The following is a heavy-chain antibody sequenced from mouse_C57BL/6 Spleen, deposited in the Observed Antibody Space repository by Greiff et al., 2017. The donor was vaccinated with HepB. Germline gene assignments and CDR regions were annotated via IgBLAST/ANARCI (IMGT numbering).Heavy chain of an antibody. D-gene: IGHD1-1*01. CDR2: IDPENGDT. Sequence: EVQLQQSGAELVRPGASVKLSCTASGFNIKDDYMHWVKQRPEQGLEWIGWIDPENGDTEYASKFQGKATITADTSSNTAYLQLSSLTSEDTAVYYCTNYGSSSYAMDYWGQGTSVTVSS. J-gene: IGHJ4*01. CDR1: GFNIKDDY. CDR3: TNYGSSSYAMDY. V-gene: IGHV14-4*01.